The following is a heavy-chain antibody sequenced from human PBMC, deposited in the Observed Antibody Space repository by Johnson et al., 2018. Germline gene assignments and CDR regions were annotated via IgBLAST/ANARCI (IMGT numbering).Heavy chain of an antibody. CDR3: ARESPVGYIDVFDI. CDR1: GFSFSSYA. J-gene: IGHJ3*02. Sequence: VQLVQSGGGSVQPGGSLRLSCAASGFSFSSYAMSWVRQAPGKGLEWVSYIRGSSGSIFYADSVRGRFTISRDNAQNSLYLQMNSLRAEDTAVYYCARESPVGYIDVFDIGGQGTRVTVSS. D-gene: IGHD1-26*01. CDR2: IRGSSGSI. V-gene: IGHV3-48*01.